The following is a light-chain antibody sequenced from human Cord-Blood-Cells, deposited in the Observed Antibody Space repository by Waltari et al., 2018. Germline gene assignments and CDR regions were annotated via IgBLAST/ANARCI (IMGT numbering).Light chain of an antibody. CDR3: QQYNNWPPWT. CDR1: QSVSSN. CDR2: GAS. Sequence: EIVMTQSPATLSVSPGERATLSCRASQSVSSNLAWNQQKPGQAPRLLIYGASTRATGIPARFSGSGSGTEFTLTINSLQSEDFAVYYCQQYNNWPPWTFGQGTKVEIK. J-gene: IGKJ1*01. V-gene: IGKV3-15*01.